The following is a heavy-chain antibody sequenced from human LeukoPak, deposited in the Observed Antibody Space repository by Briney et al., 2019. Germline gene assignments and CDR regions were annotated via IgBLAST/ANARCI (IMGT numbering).Heavy chain of an antibody. CDR1: GFTFSSYA. J-gene: IGHJ4*02. Sequence: PGRSLRLSCAASGFTFSSYAMGWVRQAPGKGLEWVSSVSGSGGSTFYADSVKGRFTISRGNSKNTLYLQMNSLRAEDAAVYYCAKHQGYSYDSYFDYWGQGTLVTVSS. V-gene: IGHV3-23*01. D-gene: IGHD5-24*01. CDR2: VSGSGGST. CDR3: AKHQGYSYDSYFDY.